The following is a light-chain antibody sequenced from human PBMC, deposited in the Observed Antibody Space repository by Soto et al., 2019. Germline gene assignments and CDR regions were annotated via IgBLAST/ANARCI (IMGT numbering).Light chain of an antibody. CDR2: RNN. Sequence: QSALTQPPSASGTPGQRVSISCSGGNSNIGSKYVYWYQQLPGTAPKLLMYRNNQRPSGVPDRFSGSKSGTSASLAISGLRSEDEADYYCAAWDNNLGGPAFGGGTKLTVL. CDR1: NSNIGSKY. J-gene: IGLJ2*01. V-gene: IGLV1-47*01. CDR3: AAWDNNLGGPA.